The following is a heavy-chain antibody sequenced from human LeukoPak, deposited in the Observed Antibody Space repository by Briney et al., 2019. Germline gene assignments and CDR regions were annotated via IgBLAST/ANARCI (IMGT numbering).Heavy chain of an antibody. Sequence: GGSLRLSCTASGFTFSSYTMTWVRQAPGKGLKWVSTITTGDGNTYYADSVKGRFTVSRDDSKNMLYLQMNSLRAEDTAVYYCAKADCGNIGCYVKDYWGQGTLVTVSS. D-gene: IGHD2-2*01. CDR2: ITTGDGNT. V-gene: IGHV3-23*01. J-gene: IGHJ4*02. CDR3: AKADCGNIGCYVKDY. CDR1: GFTFSSYT.